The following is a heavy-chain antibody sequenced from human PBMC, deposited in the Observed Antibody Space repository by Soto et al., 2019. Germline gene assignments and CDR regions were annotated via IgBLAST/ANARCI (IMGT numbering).Heavy chain of an antibody. CDR1: GYTFTSYA. CDR3: ARERSLRFDP. CDR2: MNVGNGNT. Sequence: ASVKVSCKASGYTFTSYAMHWVRQATGQRLEWMGWMNVGNGNTNYSQKFQGRVTMTRNTSISTAYMELSSLRSEDTAVYYCARERSLRFDPWGQGTLVTVSS. V-gene: IGHV1-3*01. D-gene: IGHD3-10*01. J-gene: IGHJ5*02.